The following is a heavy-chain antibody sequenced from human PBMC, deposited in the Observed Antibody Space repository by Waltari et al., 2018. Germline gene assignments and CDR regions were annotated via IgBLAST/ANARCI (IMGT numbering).Heavy chain of an antibody. CDR1: GAAIRGYY. CDR3: ARATVFGVVTDTFDI. Sequence: VQLQESGPGLVKPSVTLSLTRAVSGAAIRGYYWTWVRQPTGGGLECIGHISYSGDTAYGPSLRSRVTISVDTSKNHFSLKLTSVTAADTAVYYCARATVFGVVTDTFDIWSQGTMVTVSS. V-gene: IGHV4-59*01. J-gene: IGHJ3*02. CDR2: ISYSGDT. D-gene: IGHD3-3*01.